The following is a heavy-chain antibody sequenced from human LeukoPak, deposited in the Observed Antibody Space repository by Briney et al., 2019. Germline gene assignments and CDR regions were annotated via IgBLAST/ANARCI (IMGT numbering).Heavy chain of an antibody. J-gene: IGHJ4*02. Sequence: SETLSLTCTVSGGSISSYYWSWIGQPPGKGLEWIGYIYYSGSTNYNPSLKSRVTISVDTSKNQFSLKLSSVTAADTAVYYCARAGIVVALDYWGQGTLVTVSS. D-gene: IGHD3-22*01. CDR1: GGSISSYY. CDR2: IYYSGST. CDR3: ARAGIVVALDY. V-gene: IGHV4-59*01.